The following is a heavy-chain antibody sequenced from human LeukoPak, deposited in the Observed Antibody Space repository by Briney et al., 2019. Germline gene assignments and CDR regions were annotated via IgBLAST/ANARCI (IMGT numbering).Heavy chain of an antibody. CDR1: GGSISSYY. CDR2: IYHSGST. D-gene: IGHD3-22*01. J-gene: IGHJ5*02. CDR3: ARGLTYYQSAGWFDP. V-gene: IGHV4-59*12. Sequence: PSETLSLTCTVSGGSISSYYWSWIRQPPGKGLEWIGYIYHSGSTYYNPSLKSRVTISVDTSKNQFSLKLSSVTAADTAVYYCARGLTYYQSAGWFDPWGQGTLVTVSS.